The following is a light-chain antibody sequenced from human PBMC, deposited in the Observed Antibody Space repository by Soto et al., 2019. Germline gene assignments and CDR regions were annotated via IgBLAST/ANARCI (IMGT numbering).Light chain of an antibody. CDR1: QSLLHSNGYNF. Sequence: DIVMTQSPLFLPVTPGEPASISCRSSQSLLHSNGYNFLDWYLQRPGQSPQLLIFLASTRASGVPDRFSGRGSGTHCTLELSRVEAEDVGVYYCMQTLQTPPYSFGQGTKVEIK. CDR2: LAS. V-gene: IGKV2-28*01. CDR3: MQTLQTPPYS. J-gene: IGKJ2*01.